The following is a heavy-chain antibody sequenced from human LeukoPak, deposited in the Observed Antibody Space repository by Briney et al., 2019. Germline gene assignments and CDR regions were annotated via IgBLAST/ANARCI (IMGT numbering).Heavy chain of an antibody. V-gene: IGHV3-11*04. J-gene: IGHJ4*02. D-gene: IGHD6-19*01. Sequence: GGSLRLSCAASGFIFSDYYMTWIRQAPGKGLEWVSYISGSGSSIDYADSVKGRFTISRDNAKNTLYLQMNSLRAEDTAVYYCARGMYSSGWYVRASPIDYWGQGTLVTVSS. CDR2: ISGSGSSI. CDR1: GFIFSDYY. CDR3: ARGMYSSGWYVRASPIDY.